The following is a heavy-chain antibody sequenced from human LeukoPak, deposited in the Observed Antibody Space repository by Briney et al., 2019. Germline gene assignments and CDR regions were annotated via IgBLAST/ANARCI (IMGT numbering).Heavy chain of an antibody. J-gene: IGHJ4*02. CDR2: IRSKANSYAT. Sequence: GGSLKLSCAASGFTFSGSAMHWVRQASGKGLEWVGRIRSKANSYATVYAASVKGRFTISRDDSKNTAYLQMNSLKTEDTAVYYCTTIASSGYWGQGTLVTVPS. V-gene: IGHV3-73*01. D-gene: IGHD3-10*01. CDR1: GFTFSGSA. CDR3: TTIASSGY.